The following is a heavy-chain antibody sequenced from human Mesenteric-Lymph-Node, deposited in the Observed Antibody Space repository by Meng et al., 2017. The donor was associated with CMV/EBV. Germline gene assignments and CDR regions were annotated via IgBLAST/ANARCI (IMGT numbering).Heavy chain of an antibody. V-gene: IGHV4-39*07. J-gene: IGHJ4*02. CDR3: VRDPYYDMTPDY. CDR1: GDSISRSSYY. D-gene: IGHD3-9*01. CDR2: IYYSGKT. Sequence: SETLSLTCTVSGDSISRSSYYWGWIRQPPGKGLEWIESIYYSGKTYYNASLQSRVTISVDTSKNQFSLRLNSVTAADTAVYYCVRDPYYDMTPDYWGQGTLVTVSS.